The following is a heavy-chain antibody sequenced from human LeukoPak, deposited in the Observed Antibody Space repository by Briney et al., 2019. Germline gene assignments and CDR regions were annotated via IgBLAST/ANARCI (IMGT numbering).Heavy chain of an antibody. CDR1: GYTFTGYY. CDR3: ARMSDILTGHYPQWFDP. J-gene: IGHJ5*02. CDR2: INPNSGGT. Sequence: ASVKVSCKASGYTFTGYYRHWVRQAPGQGLERMGRINPNSGGTSYAQKFQGRVTMTRDTSVSTAYLELSRLRSDDTAVYYCARMSDILTGHYPQWFDPWGQGTLVTVSS. D-gene: IGHD3-9*01. V-gene: IGHV1-2*06.